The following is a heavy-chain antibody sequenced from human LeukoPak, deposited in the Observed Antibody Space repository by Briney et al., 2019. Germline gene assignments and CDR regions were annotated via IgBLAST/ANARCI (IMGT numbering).Heavy chain of an antibody. Sequence: GGSLRLSCAASGFTFSNAWMSWVRQAPGKGLEWVGRIKSKTDGGTTDYAAPVKGRFTISRGDSKNTLYLQMNSLKTEDTAVYYCTTGGSYYYYYGMDVWGQGTTVTVSS. V-gene: IGHV3-15*01. CDR1: GFTFSNAW. J-gene: IGHJ6*02. CDR3: TTGGSYYYYYGMDV. CDR2: IKSKTDGGTT. D-gene: IGHD1-26*01.